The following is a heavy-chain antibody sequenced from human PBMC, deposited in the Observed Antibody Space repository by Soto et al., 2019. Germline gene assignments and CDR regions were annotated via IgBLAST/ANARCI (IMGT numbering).Heavy chain of an antibody. CDR3: ARGPRNYYGSGSYNY. D-gene: IGHD3-10*01. V-gene: IGHV1-69*02. Sequence: QVQLVQSGAEVKKPGSAVKVSCKASGGTFSSYTISWVRQAPGQGLEWMGRIIPILGIANYAQKFQGRVTITADKSTSTAYMELSSLRSEDTAVYYCARGPRNYYGSGSYNYWGQGTLVTVSS. CDR2: IIPILGIA. J-gene: IGHJ4*02. CDR1: GGTFSSYT.